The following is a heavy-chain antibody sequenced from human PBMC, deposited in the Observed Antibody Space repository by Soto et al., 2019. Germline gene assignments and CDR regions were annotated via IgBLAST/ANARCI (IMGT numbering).Heavy chain of an antibody. Sequence: EVQLVESGGGLVQPGGSLRLSCTASGFTFSSYWMSWVRQAPGKGLGWVVNIKEDGSGKYYVDSVKGRFSISGDNARNSLYLQMNSLRVEDTAVYYCVRVGRLGGYWGQGALVTVSS. CDR2: IKEDGSGK. CDR3: VRVGRLGGY. V-gene: IGHV3-7*03. J-gene: IGHJ4*02. CDR1: GFTFSSYW. D-gene: IGHD3-16*01.